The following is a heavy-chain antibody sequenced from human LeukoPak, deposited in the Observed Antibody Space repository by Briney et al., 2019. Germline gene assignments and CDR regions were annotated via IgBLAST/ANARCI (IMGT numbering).Heavy chain of an antibody. V-gene: IGHV1-8*02. Sequence: ASVKVSCKASGYTFTGYYMHWVRQAPGQGLEWMGWMNPNSGNTGYAQKFQGRVTMTRNTSISTAYMELSSLRSEDTAVYYCARGRRQQLVPGYWGQGTLVTVSS. D-gene: IGHD6-13*01. J-gene: IGHJ4*02. CDR3: ARGRRQQLVPGY. CDR2: MNPNSGNT. CDR1: GYTFTGYY.